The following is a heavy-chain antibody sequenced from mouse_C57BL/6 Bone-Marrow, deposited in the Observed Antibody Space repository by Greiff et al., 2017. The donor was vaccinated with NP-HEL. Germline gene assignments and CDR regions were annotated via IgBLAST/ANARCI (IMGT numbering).Heavy chain of an antibody. J-gene: IGHJ2*01. CDR1: GFTFSDFY. CDR3: ARDDSSGGYFDY. Sequence: EVMLVESGGGLVKSGRSLRLSCATSGFTFSDFYMEWVRQAPGKGLEWIAASRNKANDYTTEYSASVKGRFIVSRDTSQSILYLQMNSLRAEDTAIYYCARDDSSGGYFDYWGQGTTLTVSS. CDR2: SRNKANDYTT. V-gene: IGHV7-1*01. D-gene: IGHD3-2*02.